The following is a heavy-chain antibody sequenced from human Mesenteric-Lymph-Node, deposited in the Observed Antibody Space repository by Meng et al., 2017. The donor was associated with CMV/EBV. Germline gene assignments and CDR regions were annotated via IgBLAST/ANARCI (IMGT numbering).Heavy chain of an antibody. CDR1: GYSFTNYW. V-gene: IGHV5-51*01. J-gene: IGHJ4*02. Sequence: GESLKISCKGSGYSFTNYWIGWVRQMPGKGLEWMGMIYPGDSDTRYSPSFHGQVTISADKSISTAYLQWRSLKASDTAMYYCARQDQGYCSSTSCYGAVDYLGQGTLVTVSS. CDR2: IYPGDSDT. D-gene: IGHD2-2*01. CDR3: ARQDQGYCSSTSCYGAVDY.